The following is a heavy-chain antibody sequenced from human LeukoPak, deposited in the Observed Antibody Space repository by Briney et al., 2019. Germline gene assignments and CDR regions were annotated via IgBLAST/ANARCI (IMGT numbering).Heavy chain of an antibody. J-gene: IGHJ4*02. V-gene: IGHV1-8*03. CDR3: ARTTSFTASGYDY. Sequence: ASVKVSCKASGYTFTNYHINWVRQATGQGLEWVGWMNPNNGDSGYAQKFQGTVTITRNTAISTSYMELRSLISNAPAVYFCARTTSFTASGYDYWGQGTLVTVSS. CDR2: MNPNNGDS. D-gene: IGHD6-25*01. CDR1: GYTFTNYH.